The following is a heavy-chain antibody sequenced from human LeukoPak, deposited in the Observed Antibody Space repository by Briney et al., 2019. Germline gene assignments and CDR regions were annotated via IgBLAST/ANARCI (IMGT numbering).Heavy chain of an antibody. J-gene: IGHJ4*02. CDR3: ARMRGVVVPADSYYFDY. CDR1: GGSISSQY. CDR2: IYYSGST. D-gene: IGHD2-2*01. V-gene: IGHV4-59*11. Sequence: SETLSLTCTVSGGSISSQYWSWIRQPPGKGLEWIGYIYYSGSTNYNPSLKSRVTISVDTSKNQFSLKLSSVTGADTAVYYCARMRGVVVPADSYYFDYWGQGTLVTVSS.